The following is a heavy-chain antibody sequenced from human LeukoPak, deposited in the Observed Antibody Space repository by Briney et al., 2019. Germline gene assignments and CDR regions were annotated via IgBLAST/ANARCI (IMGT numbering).Heavy chain of an antibody. J-gene: IGHJ4*02. CDR1: GFTFSSYA. CDR3: ARDWFHAIDY. Sequence: GGSLRLSCAASGFTFSSYAMSWVRQAPGKGLEWVSAISGSGGSTYYADSVKGRFTISRDNSKNTLYLQMNSLRDEDTAVYYCARDWFHAIDYWGQGTLVTVSS. V-gene: IGHV3-23*01. CDR2: ISGSGGST. D-gene: IGHD2/OR15-2a*01.